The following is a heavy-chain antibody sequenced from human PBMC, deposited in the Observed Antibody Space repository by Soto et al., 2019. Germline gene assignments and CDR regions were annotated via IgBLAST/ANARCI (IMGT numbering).Heavy chain of an antibody. CDR2: INPSGGAT. Sequence: QVQLVQSGPEAKKPGASVKVSCKASGYTFTSYYMHWVRQAPGQGLEWMGMINPSGGATNYAQKFQGRVTMTRDTSTSTVYMEVSSLRSEDTAVYYCARAYQLLKYYFDYWGQGTLVTVSS. CDR1: GYTFTSYY. V-gene: IGHV1-46*01. D-gene: IGHD2-2*01. J-gene: IGHJ4*02. CDR3: ARAYQLLKYYFDY.